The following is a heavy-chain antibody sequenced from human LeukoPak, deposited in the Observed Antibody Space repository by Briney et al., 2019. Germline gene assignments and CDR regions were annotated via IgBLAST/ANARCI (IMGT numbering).Heavy chain of an antibody. CDR3: ARDIVVVTAYHRAFDI. CDR2: IYSGGST. CDR1: GFTVSSNY. V-gene: IGHV3-53*01. J-gene: IGHJ3*02. Sequence: PGGSLRLSCAASGFTVSSNYMSWVRQAPGKGLEWVSVIYSGGSTYYADSVKGRFTISRDNSKNTLYLQMNSLRAEDTAVYYCARDIVVVTAYHRAFDIWGQGTMVTVSS. D-gene: IGHD2-21*02.